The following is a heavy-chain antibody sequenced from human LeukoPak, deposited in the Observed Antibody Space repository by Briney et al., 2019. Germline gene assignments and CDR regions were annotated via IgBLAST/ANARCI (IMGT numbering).Heavy chain of an antibody. J-gene: IGHJ4*02. CDR1: GFTFSSYW. V-gene: IGHV3-7*01. Sequence: PGGSLRLSCAASGFTFSSYWMSWVRQAPGKGLEWVANIKQDGSEKYYVDSVKGRFTISRDNAKNSLYLQMNSLRAEDTAMYYCARPRATYYFDYWGQGTLVTVSS. D-gene: IGHD1-26*01. CDR3: ARPRATYYFDY. CDR2: IKQDGSEK.